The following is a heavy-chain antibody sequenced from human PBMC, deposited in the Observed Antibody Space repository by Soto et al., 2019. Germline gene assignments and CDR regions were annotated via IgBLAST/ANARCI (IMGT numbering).Heavy chain of an antibody. CDR3: PIKCTFHSHY. CDR2: ISTSGDRP. CDR1: GFTFSGYA. Sequence: PGGSLRLSCAGSGFTFSGYAMTWVRQAPGKGLEWLSVISTSGDRPDYADSVKGRFTISRDNSKNMLYLQMNSLRVENASIYYCPIKCTFHSHYWYHETPVTVSS. V-gene: IGHV3-23*01. J-gene: IGHJ4*01.